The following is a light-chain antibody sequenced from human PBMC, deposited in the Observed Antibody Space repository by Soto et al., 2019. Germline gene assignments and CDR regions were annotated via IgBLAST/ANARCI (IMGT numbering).Light chain of an antibody. J-gene: IGKJ1*01. CDR2: AAS. Sequence: DIQMTQSPSSLSASVDDRVTITCRASQSISSDLNWYQQKPGKAPNLLIYAASSLQSGVPSRFSGSGSGTDFTLTISSLQPEDFASYYCQQSYSPLRTFGQGTKVEIK. CDR1: QSISSD. CDR3: QQSYSPLRT. V-gene: IGKV1-39*01.